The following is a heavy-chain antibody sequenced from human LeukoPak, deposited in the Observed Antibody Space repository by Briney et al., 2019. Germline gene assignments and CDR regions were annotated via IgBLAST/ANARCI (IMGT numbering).Heavy chain of an antibody. Sequence: PSETLSLTCTVSGDSISSYYWNWIRQPPGKGLEWIGFIHYSGDTSYNPSLKSRVTISVDRSKSQFSLKLNSVTAADTAVYYCARWANSAFDYWGQGTLVTVSS. V-gene: IGHV4-59*01. CDR2: IHYSGDT. J-gene: IGHJ4*02. D-gene: IGHD2/OR15-2a*01. CDR1: GDSISSYY. CDR3: ARWANSAFDY.